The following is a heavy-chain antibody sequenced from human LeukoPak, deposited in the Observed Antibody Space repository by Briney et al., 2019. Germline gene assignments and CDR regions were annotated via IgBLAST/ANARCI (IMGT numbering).Heavy chain of an antibody. Sequence: GGSLRLSCAASGFTFSSYGMHWVRQAPGKGLEWVAVIWYDGSNKYYADSVKGRFTISRDNSKNTLYLQMNSLRAEDTAVYYCAREYGSGSYKDAFDIWGRGTMVTVSS. CDR3: AREYGSGSYKDAFDI. J-gene: IGHJ3*02. CDR2: IWYDGSNK. D-gene: IGHD3-10*01. V-gene: IGHV3-33*01. CDR1: GFTFSSYG.